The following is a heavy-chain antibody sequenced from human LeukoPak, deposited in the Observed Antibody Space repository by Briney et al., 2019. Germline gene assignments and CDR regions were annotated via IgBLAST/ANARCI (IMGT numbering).Heavy chain of an antibody. J-gene: IGHJ4*02. CDR2: IYYSGST. D-gene: IGHD3-22*01. V-gene: IGHV4-59*01. CDR1: GGSISSYY. CDR3: ARLQRVGNSGYYFDY. Sequence: SETLSLTCTVSGGSISSYYWSWIRQPPGKRLEWIGYIYYSGSTDYNPSPKSRVTISADTSKNQLFLKLSSVTAADTAVYFCARLQRVGNSGYYFDYWGQGTLVTVSS.